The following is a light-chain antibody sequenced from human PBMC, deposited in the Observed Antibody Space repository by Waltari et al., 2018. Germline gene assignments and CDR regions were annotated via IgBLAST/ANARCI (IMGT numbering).Light chain of an antibody. CDR3: MQALQTPYT. CDR2: LGS. V-gene: IGKV2-28*01. J-gene: IGKJ2*01. CDR1: QSLLHSNGNTY. Sequence: DIVMTQSPLSLPVTPGEPASISCRSSQSLLHSNGNTYLDWYLQKPGQSPRLLMYLGSNRASGVPDRFSGSGSGSDFILRISKVEAEDVGVYYCMQALQTPYTFGQGTKLEIK.